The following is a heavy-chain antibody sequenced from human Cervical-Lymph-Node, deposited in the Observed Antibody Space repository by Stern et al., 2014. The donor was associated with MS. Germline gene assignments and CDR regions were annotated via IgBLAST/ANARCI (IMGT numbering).Heavy chain of an antibody. D-gene: IGHD2-15*01. V-gene: IGHV4-34*01. CDR2: INPSGSS. J-gene: IGHJ5*02. CDR1: GGSFSGYY. Sequence: QVQLQQWGTGLLRPSETLSLTCAVSGGSFSGYYWTWIRQPPGKGLEWIGEINPSGSSSYNPYLKSRITISVDMSKRQFSLKLTTVTAADTAVYYCARGGIFDPWGQGTLVTVSS. CDR3: ARGGIFDP.